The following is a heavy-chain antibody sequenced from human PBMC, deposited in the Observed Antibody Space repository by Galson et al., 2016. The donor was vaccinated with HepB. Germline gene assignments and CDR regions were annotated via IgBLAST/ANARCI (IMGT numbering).Heavy chain of an antibody. Sequence: SVKVSCKASGSTDFYLHWVRQAPGQGLEWMGWISPNGGGTNYAQNFQGRVTMTRDTSISTAYMELSNLRSDDTAMYYCARRGYSHGYAYWGQGTLVTVSS. CDR3: ARRGYSHGYAY. CDR2: ISPNGGGT. J-gene: IGHJ4*02. CDR1: GSTDFY. D-gene: IGHD5-18*01. V-gene: IGHV1-2*02.